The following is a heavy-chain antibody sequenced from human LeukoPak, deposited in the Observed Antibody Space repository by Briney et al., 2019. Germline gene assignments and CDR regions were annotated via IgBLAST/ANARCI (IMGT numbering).Heavy chain of an antibody. D-gene: IGHD2-2*02. CDR1: GFTFSSYG. Sequence: GGSLRLSCAASGFTFSSYGMHWVRQAPGKGLEWVAVISYDGSNKYYADSVKGRFTISRDNSKNTLYLQMNSLRAEDTAVYYCAKGHNYCSSTSCYRMGKGGWFDPWGQETLVTVSS. J-gene: IGHJ5*02. V-gene: IGHV3-30*18. CDR3: AKGHNYCSSTSCYRMGKGGWFDP. CDR2: ISYDGSNK.